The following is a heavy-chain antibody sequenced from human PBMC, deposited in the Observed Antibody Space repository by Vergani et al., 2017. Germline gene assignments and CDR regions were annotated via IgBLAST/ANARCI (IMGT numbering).Heavy chain of an antibody. D-gene: IGHD6-25*01. CDR3: ARDRRGFPNWIDP. J-gene: IGHJ5*02. CDR2: IYTSGST. V-gene: IGHV4-61*02. Sequence: QVQLQESGPGLVKPSQTLSLTCTVSGGSISSGSYYWSWIRQPAGKGLEWIGRIYTSGSTNYNPSLKSLVTISVDTSKNPFSLKLSSVTAADTAVYYCARDRRGFPNWIDPWGQGTLVTVSS. CDR1: GGSISSGSYY.